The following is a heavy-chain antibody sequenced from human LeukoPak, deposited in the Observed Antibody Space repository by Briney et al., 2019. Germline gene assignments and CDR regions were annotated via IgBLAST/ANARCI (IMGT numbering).Heavy chain of an antibody. CDR2: ISGSGGST. J-gene: IGHJ4*02. Sequence: GGSLRLSCAASGFTFSSYAMSWVRQAPGKGLEWVSAISGSGGSTYYADSVKGRFTISRDNSKNTLYLQMNSLRAEDTAVYYCAKRDSNFRLPTGIDYWGQGTLVTVSS. CDR1: GFTFSSYA. V-gene: IGHV3-23*01. CDR3: AKRDSNFRLPTGIDY. D-gene: IGHD4-11*01.